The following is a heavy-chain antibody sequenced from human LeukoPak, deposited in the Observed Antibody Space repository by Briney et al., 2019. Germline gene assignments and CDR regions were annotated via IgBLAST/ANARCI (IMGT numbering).Heavy chain of an antibody. CDR2: IIPIFGTA. D-gene: IGHD2-15*01. V-gene: IGHV1-69*06. J-gene: IGHJ4*02. CDR1: GYTFTSYG. CDR3: ASNRWNYCSGGSCYTDY. Sequence: GASVKVSCKASGYTFTSYGISWVRQAPGQGLEWMGGIIPIFGTANYAQKFQGRVTITADKTTSTAYMELSSLRSEDTAVYYCASNRWNYCSGGSCYTDYWGQGTLVTVSS.